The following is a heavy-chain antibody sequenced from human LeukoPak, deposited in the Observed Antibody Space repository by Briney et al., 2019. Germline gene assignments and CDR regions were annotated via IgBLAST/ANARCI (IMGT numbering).Heavy chain of an antibody. Sequence: ASVKVSCKASGYTFTSCYMHWVRQAPGQGLEWMGIINPTTGDTTYAQKFQGRLTMTRDMSTSTVYMELSSLTSEDTAVFYCARYGFSAVWQGGWHAFDIWGQGTVVTVSS. V-gene: IGHV1-46*01. CDR2: INPTTGDT. CDR1: GYTFTSCY. J-gene: IGHJ3*02. CDR3: ARYGFSAVWQGGWHAFDI. D-gene: IGHD2-15*01.